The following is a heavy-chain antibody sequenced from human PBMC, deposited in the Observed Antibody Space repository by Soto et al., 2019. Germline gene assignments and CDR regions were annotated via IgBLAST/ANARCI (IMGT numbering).Heavy chain of an antibody. CDR3: VKDESINWYSGHFRH. Sequence: ALRLSSAASGFSFDDYAMLWVRQVPGKGLEWVSGINWNSGSIGYGDSVKGRFAISRDNAKNSLHLQMNRLSAEDTAFYYCVKDESINWYSGHFRHWGQGTLVTVSS. D-gene: IGHD6-13*01. CDR2: INWNSGSI. J-gene: IGHJ1*01. CDR1: GFSFDDYA. V-gene: IGHV3-9*01.